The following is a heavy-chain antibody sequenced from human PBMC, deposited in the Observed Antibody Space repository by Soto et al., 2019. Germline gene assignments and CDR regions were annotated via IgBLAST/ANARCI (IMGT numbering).Heavy chain of an antibody. D-gene: IGHD2-15*01. CDR2: ISYDGSNK. V-gene: IGHV3-30-3*01. J-gene: IGHJ6*02. CDR1: GFTFSSYA. Sequence: QVQLVESGGGVVQPGRSLRLSCAAPGFTFSSYAMHWVRQAPGKGLEWVAVISYDGSNKYYADSVKGRFTISRDNSKNTLYLQMNSLRAEDTAVYYCARDLDLLLMGYGMDVWGQGTTVTVSS. CDR3: ARDLDLLLMGYGMDV.